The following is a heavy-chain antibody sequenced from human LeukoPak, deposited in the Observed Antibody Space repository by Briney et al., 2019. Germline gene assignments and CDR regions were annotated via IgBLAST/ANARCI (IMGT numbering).Heavy chain of an antibody. Sequence: GGSLRLSCAASGFSFSTYGMHWVRQAPGEGLEWMAFIPYDGSNKYYADSVKDRFTISRDNSKNTLSLQMNSLRTEDTAVYYCAKDLYSGYAAPFDYWGQGTLVTVSS. J-gene: IGHJ4*02. CDR2: IPYDGSNK. CDR3: AKDLYSGYAAPFDY. CDR1: GFSFSTYG. D-gene: IGHD5-12*01. V-gene: IGHV3-30*02.